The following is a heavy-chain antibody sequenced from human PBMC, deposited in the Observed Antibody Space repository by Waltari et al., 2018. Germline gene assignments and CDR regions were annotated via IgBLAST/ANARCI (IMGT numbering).Heavy chain of an antibody. D-gene: IGHD5-18*01. CDR2: IRSKAYGGTT. V-gene: IGHV3-49*03. CDR1: GFTFGDYA. J-gene: IGHJ4*02. Sequence: EVQLVESGGGLVQPGRSLRLSCTASGFTFGDYAMSWFRKDPGKGLEWVGFIRSKAYGGTTEYAASVKGRFTISRDDSKSIAYLQMNSLKTEDTAVYYCTREVEGVDTAMVTDYWGPGTLVTVSS. CDR3: TREVEGVDTAMVTDY.